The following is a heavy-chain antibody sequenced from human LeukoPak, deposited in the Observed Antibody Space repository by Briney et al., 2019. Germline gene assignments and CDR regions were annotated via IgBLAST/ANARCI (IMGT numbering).Heavy chain of an antibody. Sequence: GGSLRLSCAASGFTFSSYSMNWVRQAPGKGLEWVSSISSSSSYIYYADSVKGRFTISRDNAKNSLYLQMNSLRAEDTAVYYCARWGELGLIVPAAMSYYYYYYMDVWGKGTTVTVSS. CDR1: GFTFSSYS. D-gene: IGHD2-2*01. CDR2: ISSSSSYI. CDR3: ARWGELGLIVPAAMSYYYYYYMDV. J-gene: IGHJ6*03. V-gene: IGHV3-21*01.